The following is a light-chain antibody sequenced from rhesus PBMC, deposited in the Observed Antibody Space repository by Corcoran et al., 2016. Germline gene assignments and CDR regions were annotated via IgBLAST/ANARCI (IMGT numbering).Light chain of an antibody. V-gene: IGKV7-13*01. CDR3: LQRKNSRT. Sequence: DIVLTQSPASLAVSPGQRATITCRARESVSFFGINLIHWYQQKPGQPPKLLIYQASNKDTGGPARFSGSWSGTDLPLTIDPVEADDAADYDCLQRKNSRTFGQGTKVEIK. CDR1: ESVSFFGINL. J-gene: IGKJ1*01. CDR2: QAS.